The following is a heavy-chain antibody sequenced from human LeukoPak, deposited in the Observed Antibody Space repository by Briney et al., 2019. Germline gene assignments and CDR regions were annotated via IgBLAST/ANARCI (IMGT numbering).Heavy chain of an antibody. CDR2: ISYDGSNK. CDR3: AKGAKRVVGATTHWIDP. Sequence: GGSLRLSCAASGFTFSSYGMHWVRQAPGKGLEWVAVISYDGSNKKYADSVKGRFTISRDNSKNTLYPQMNSLRAEDTAVYYCAKGAKRVVGATTHWIDPWGQGTLVTVSS. CDR1: GFTFSSYG. V-gene: IGHV3-30*18. J-gene: IGHJ5*02. D-gene: IGHD1-26*01.